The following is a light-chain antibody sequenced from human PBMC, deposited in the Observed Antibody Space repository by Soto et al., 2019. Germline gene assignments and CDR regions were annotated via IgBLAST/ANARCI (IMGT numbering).Light chain of an antibody. J-gene: IGKJ5*01. CDR1: QYIGSN. Sequence: EVLMTQSPDTLYVSPGERATLSCRASQYIGSNLAWYQQKPGQAPRLLIYGASTRATGIPARFSGSGSGTEFTLTISSLQSEDFAVYYCEQYNNWPITFGQGTRLENK. CDR2: GAS. CDR3: EQYNNWPIT. V-gene: IGKV3-15*01.